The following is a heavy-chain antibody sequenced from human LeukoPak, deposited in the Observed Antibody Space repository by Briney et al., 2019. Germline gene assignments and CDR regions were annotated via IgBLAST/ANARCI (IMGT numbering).Heavy chain of an antibody. J-gene: IGHJ5*02. CDR3: ARVYSSSWISRNWFDP. CDR2: INTNTGNP. D-gene: IGHD6-13*01. CDR1: GYTFTSYA. V-gene: IGHV7-4-1*02. Sequence: GASVKVSCKASGYTFTSYAMNWVRQAPGQGLEWMGWINTNTGNPTYAQGFTGRFVFSLDTSVSTAYLQISSLKAEDTAVYYCARVYSSSWISRNWFDPWGQGTLVTVSS.